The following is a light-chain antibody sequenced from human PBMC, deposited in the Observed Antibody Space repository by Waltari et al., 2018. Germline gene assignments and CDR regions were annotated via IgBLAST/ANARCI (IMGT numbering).Light chain of an antibody. J-gene: IGKJ5*01. CDR3: EQHDNLPIT. CDR2: DAS. V-gene: IGKV1-33*01. CDR1: QDINHF. Sequence: DIQMTQSPSSLSASVGDRVTITCQASQDINHFLNWYQQKPGKAPKIVIYDASNLETGVPSTFSGGGSGTYYTFTITSLQPEDIATYYCEQHDNLPITFGQGTRLEI.